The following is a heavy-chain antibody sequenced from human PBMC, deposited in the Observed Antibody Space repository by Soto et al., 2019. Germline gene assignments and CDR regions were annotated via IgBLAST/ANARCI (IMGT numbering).Heavy chain of an antibody. J-gene: IGHJ6*02. Sequence: PGGSLRLSCAASGFTFSSYSMNWVRQAPGKGLEWVSYISSSSSTIYYADSVKGRFTVSRDNAKNSLYLQMNSLRDEDTAVYYCARGQWLDAYYYYGMDVWGQGTTVTVSS. V-gene: IGHV3-48*02. CDR2: ISSSSSTI. CDR3: ARGQWLDAYYYYGMDV. CDR1: GFTFSSYS. D-gene: IGHD6-19*01.